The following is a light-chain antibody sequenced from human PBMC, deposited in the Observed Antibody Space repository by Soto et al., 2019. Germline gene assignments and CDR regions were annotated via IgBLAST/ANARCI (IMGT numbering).Light chain of an antibody. CDR1: QSVTKS. J-gene: IGKJ1*01. V-gene: IGKV3-20*01. CDR3: QQYGSSGT. Sequence: DIVLTQSPGTLSLSPAERATLSCRASQSVTKSLAWYQQKPGQAPRLLIYGASSRATGIPDRFRGSVSGTDFTLTISGLEPEDFAVYYCQQYGSSGTFGQGTKVDIK. CDR2: GAS.